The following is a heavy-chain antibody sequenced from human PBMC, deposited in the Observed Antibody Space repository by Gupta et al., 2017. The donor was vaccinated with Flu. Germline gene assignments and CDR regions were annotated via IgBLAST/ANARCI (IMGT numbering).Heavy chain of an antibody. J-gene: IGHJ4*02. CDR1: D. CDR3: ARGIAAFN. Sequence: DINWVRQATGQGLEWMGWMNPNSGNTGYAQKFQGRVTMTRSTSISTAYMELSSLRSEDTAVYYCARGIAAFNWGQGTLVTVSS. D-gene: IGHD6-13*01. V-gene: IGHV1-8*01. CDR2: MNPNSGNT.